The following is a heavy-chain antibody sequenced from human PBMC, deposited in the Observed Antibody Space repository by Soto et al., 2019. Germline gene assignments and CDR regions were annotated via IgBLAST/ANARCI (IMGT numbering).Heavy chain of an antibody. CDR3: ARTARTLVS. D-gene: IGHD5-18*01. CDR2: IYYSGST. CDR1: GGSISHYY. Sequence: SETLSLTCTVSGGSISHYYWSWIRQPPGKGREWVGYIYYSGSTNYNPSLKSRLTISVDTSKNQFSLNLSSVTAADTAVFNSARTARTLVSWGKAPLVTVSS. V-gene: IGHV4-59*01. J-gene: IGHJ4*02.